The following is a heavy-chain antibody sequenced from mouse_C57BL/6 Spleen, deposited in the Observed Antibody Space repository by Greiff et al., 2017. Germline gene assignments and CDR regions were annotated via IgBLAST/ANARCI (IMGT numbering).Heavy chain of an antibody. CDR1: GYTFTSYW. V-gene: IGHV1-50*01. Sequence: QVHVKQPGAELVKPGASVKLSCKASGYTFTSYWMQWVKQRPGQGLEWIGEIDPSDSYTNYNQKFKGKATLTVDTSSSTAYMQLSSLTSEDSAVYYCARRLRGYAMDYWGQGTSVTVSS. CDR2: IDPSDSYT. D-gene: IGHD1-2*01. CDR3: ARRLRGYAMDY. J-gene: IGHJ4*01.